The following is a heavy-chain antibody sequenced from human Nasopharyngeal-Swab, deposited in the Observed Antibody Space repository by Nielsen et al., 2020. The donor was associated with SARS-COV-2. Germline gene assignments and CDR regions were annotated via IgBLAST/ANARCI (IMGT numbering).Heavy chain of an antibody. CDR3: ARPGSYYYGSGRSVGPYVDY. D-gene: IGHD3-10*01. CDR2: IKQDGSEK. V-gene: IGHV3-7*05. CDR1: GFTFRSYW. Sequence: GESLKISCAASGFTFRSYWMSWVRPAPGKGLEWVANIKQDGSEKYYVDSVKSRFTISRDNAKNSLYLQMNSLRAEDTAVYYCARPGSYYYGSGRSVGPYVDYWGQGTLVTVSS. J-gene: IGHJ4*02.